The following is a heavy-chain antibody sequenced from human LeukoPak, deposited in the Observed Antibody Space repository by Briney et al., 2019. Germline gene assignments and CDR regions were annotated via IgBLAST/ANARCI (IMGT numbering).Heavy chain of an antibody. V-gene: IGHV7-4-1*02. J-gene: IGHJ3*02. CDR3: AREGYYYDSSGYHGAYDI. CDR1: GYTFTTYA. CDR2: INTNTGNP. Sequence: ASVKVSCKASGYTFTTYAMNWVRQAPGQGLEWMGWINTNTGNPTYAQGLTGRFVFSFDTSVSTAYLQISSLKAEDIAVYYCAREGYYYDSSGYHGAYDIWGQGTMVTVSS. D-gene: IGHD3-22*01.